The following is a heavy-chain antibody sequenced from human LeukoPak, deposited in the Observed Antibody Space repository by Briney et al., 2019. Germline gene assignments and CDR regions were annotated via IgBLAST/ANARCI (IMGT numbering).Heavy chain of an antibody. D-gene: IGHD5-18*01. J-gene: IGHJ4*02. CDR1: GFTFSSYA. V-gene: IGHV3-30*04. CDR3: ARVQGRYSYGSGFDY. CDR2: ISYDGSNK. Sequence: GGSLRLSCAASGFTFSSYAMHWVRQAPGKGLEWVAVISYDGSNKYYADSVKGRFTISRDNSKNTLYLQMNSLRAEDTAVYYCARVQGRYSYGSGFDYWGQGTLVAVSS.